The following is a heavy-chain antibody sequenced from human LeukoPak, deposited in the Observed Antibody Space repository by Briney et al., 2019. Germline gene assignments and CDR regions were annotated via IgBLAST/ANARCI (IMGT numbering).Heavy chain of an antibody. CDR2: INPNSGGT. Sequence: GASVKVSCKASGYTFTGYYMHWVRQAPGQGLEWMGWINPNSGGTNYAQKFQGRVTMTRDTSISTACMELSNLRSDDTAVYSCARSNYYDSSDSDYWGQGTLVTVSS. J-gene: IGHJ4*02. CDR1: GYTFTGYY. V-gene: IGHV1-2*02. D-gene: IGHD3-22*01. CDR3: ARSNYYDSSDSDY.